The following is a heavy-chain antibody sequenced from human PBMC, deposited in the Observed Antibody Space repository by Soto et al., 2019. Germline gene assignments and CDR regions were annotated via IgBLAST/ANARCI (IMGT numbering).Heavy chain of an antibody. Sequence: QLQLQESGSGLVNPSQTLSLTCAVSGGSISSGDYSWSWLRQPPGKGLEWIGYIYHSGSTYYNPSLKSRDTISVDRSKNQFSLKLSSVTAADTAVYYCARWRGAFDIWGQGTMVTVSS. CDR2: IYHSGST. D-gene: IGHD3-10*01. J-gene: IGHJ3*02. CDR1: GGSISSGDYS. V-gene: IGHV4-30-2*01. CDR3: ARWRGAFDI.